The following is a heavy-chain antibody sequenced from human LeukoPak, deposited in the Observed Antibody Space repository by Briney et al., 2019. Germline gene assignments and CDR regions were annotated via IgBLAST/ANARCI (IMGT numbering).Heavy chain of an antibody. CDR3: AREAGSGYFGL. CDR2: IYYSGST. J-gene: IGHJ2*01. D-gene: IGHD3-10*01. Sequence: PSETLSLTCTVSGGSISSYYWSWIRQPPGKGLEWIGYIYYSGSTNYNPSLKSRLTISVDTSKNQFSLKLSSVTAADTAVYYCAREAGSGYFGLWGRGTLVTVSS. V-gene: IGHV4-59*01. CDR1: GGSISSYY.